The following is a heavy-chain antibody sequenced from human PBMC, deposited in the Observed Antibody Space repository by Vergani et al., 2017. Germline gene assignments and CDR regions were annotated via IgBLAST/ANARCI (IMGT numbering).Heavy chain of an antibody. CDR2: INHSGST. J-gene: IGHJ5*02. Sequence: QVQLQQWGAGLLKPSETLSLTCAVYGGSFSGYYWRGIRQPPGKGLEWIGEINHSGSTNYNPSIKSRVTISGDTSKNQFSLKLRSVTAADTAVYYCARGNPNWFDPWGQGTLVTVSS. CDR1: GGSFSGYY. V-gene: IGHV4-34*01. CDR3: ARGNPNWFDP.